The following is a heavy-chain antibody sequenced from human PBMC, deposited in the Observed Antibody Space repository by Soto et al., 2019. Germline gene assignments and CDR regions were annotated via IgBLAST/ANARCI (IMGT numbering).Heavy chain of an antibody. J-gene: IGHJ3*02. CDR3: ARDLPLHDAFDI. Sequence: GGSLRLSCAASGFTVSSNYMSWVRQAPGKGLEWVSVIYSGGSTYYADSVKGRITISRDNSKNTLYLQMNSLRAEDTAVYYCARDLPLHDAFDIWGQGTMVTVSS. D-gene: IGHD4-4*01. V-gene: IGHV3-53*01. CDR2: IYSGGST. CDR1: GFTVSSNY.